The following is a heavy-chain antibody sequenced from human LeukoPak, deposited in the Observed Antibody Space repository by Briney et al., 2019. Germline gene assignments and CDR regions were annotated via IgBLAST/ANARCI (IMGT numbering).Heavy chain of an antibody. J-gene: IGHJ4*02. Sequence: GGSLRLSCAASGFTVSSNYMSWVRQAPGKGLEWVSGISWNSGSIGYADSVKGRFTISRDNAKNSLYLQMNSLRAEDTALYYCAKDPLGELTGPDYWGQGTLVTVSS. V-gene: IGHV3-9*01. CDR2: ISWNSGSI. CDR3: AKDPLGELTGPDY. D-gene: IGHD3-16*01. CDR1: GFTVSSNY.